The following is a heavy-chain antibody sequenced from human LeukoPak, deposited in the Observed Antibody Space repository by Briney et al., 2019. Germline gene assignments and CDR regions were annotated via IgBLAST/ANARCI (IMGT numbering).Heavy chain of an antibody. D-gene: IGHD5-12*01. Sequence: GASVKLSCKASGYTFTGYYMHWVRQAPGQGLEWMGWINPNSGGTNYAQTFQGRVTMTRDTSISTAYMELSRLRSDDTAVYYCAREARGYSGYDRDYWGQGTLVTVSS. CDR2: INPNSGGT. CDR1: GYTFTGYY. CDR3: AREARGYSGYDRDY. J-gene: IGHJ4*02. V-gene: IGHV1-2*02.